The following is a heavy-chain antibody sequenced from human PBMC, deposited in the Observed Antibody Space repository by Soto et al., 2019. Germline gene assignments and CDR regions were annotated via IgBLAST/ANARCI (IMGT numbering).Heavy chain of an antibody. CDR3: TTDYYYDSSGYFFAHY. CDR2: IKSKTDGGTT. V-gene: IGHV3-15*01. Sequence: EVQLVESGGGLVKPGGSLRLSCAASGFTFSNAWMSWVRQAPGKGLEWVGRIKSKTDGGTTDYAAPVKGRFTISRDDSKNTLYLQMNSLKTEDTAVYYCTTDYYYDSSGYFFAHYWGQGTLVTVSS. J-gene: IGHJ4*02. CDR1: GFTFSNAW. D-gene: IGHD3-22*01.